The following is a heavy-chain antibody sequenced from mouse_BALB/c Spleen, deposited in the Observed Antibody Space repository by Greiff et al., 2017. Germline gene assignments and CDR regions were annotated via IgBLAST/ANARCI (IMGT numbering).Heavy chain of an antibody. V-gene: IGHV1-14*01. Sequence: VQLKQSGPELVKPGASVKMSCKASGYTFTSYVMHWVKQKPGQGLEWIGYINPYNDGTKYNEKFKGKATLTSDKSSSTAYMELSSLTSEDSAVYYCARSEGNYAMDYWGQGTSVTVSS. J-gene: IGHJ4*01. CDR1: GYTFTSYV. CDR2: INPYNDGT. CDR3: ARSEGNYAMDY.